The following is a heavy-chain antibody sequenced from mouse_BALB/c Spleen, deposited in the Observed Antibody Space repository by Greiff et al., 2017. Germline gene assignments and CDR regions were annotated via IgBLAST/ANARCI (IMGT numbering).Heavy chain of an antibody. CDR1: GFNIKDYY. Sequence: VQLQQSGAELVRSGASVKLSCTASGFNIKDYYMHWVKQRPEQGLEWIGWIDPENGDTEYAPKFQGKATMTADTSSNTAYLQLSSLTSEDTAVYYGKARYGREGLAYWGQGTLVTVSA. V-gene: IGHV14-4*02. CDR3: KARYGREGLAY. CDR2: IDPENGDT. D-gene: IGHD1-1*01. J-gene: IGHJ3*01.